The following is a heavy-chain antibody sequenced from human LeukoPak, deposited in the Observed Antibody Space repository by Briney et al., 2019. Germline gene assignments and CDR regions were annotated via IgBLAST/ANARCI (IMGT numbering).Heavy chain of an antibody. CDR2: IYYSGST. CDR1: GGSISSSSYY. D-gene: IGHD4-23*01. CDR3: ARELGSDYGGYSP. V-gene: IGHV4-39*02. J-gene: IGHJ5*02. Sequence: SETLSLTCTVSGGSISSSSYYWGWIRQPPGKGLEWIGSIYYSGSTHYNPSLKSRVTISVDTSKNQFSLESTSVTAADTAVYYCARELGSDYGGYSPWGQGTLVTISS.